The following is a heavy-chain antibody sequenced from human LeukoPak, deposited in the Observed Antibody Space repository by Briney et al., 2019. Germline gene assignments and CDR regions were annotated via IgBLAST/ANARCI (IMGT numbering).Heavy chain of an antibody. V-gene: IGHV4-61*02. J-gene: IGHJ5*02. CDR2: IYTSGST. D-gene: IGHD4-11*01. Sequence: SQTLSLTCTVSGGSISSGSYYWSWIRQPAGKGLEWIGRIYTSGSTNYNPSLKSRVTISVDTSKNQFSLKLSSATAADTAVYYCARDYSNFGWFDPWGQGTLVTVSS. CDR3: ARDYSNFGWFDP. CDR1: GGSISSGSYY.